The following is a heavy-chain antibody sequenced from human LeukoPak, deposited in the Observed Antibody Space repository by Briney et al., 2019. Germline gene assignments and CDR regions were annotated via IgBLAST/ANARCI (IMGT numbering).Heavy chain of an antibody. V-gene: IGHV4-34*01. CDR3: ARLYGDYRAGVY. D-gene: IGHD6-19*01. Sequence: SETLSLTCAVYGGSFSSYYWSWIRQPPGKGLEWIGEINHSGSTNYNPSLKSRVTISVDTSKNQFSLKLSSVTAADTAVYYCARLYGDYRAGVYWGQGTLVTVSS. J-gene: IGHJ4*02. CDR2: INHSGST. CDR1: GGSFSSYY.